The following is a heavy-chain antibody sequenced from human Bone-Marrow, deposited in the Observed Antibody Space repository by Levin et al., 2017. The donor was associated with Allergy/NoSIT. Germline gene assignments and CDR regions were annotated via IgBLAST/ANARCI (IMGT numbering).Heavy chain of an antibody. CDR2: ISGSGGST. CDR3: AKGAYDSRLDGFPGPKTREYGMDV. Sequence: GESLKISCAASGFTFSSYAMSWVRQAPGKGLEWVSAISGSGGSTYYADSVKGRFTISRDNSKNTLYLQMNSLRAEDTAVYYCAKGAYDSRLDGFPGPKTREYGMDVWGQGTTVTVSS. J-gene: IGHJ6*02. CDR1: GFTFSSYA. D-gene: IGHD3-22*01. V-gene: IGHV3-23*01.